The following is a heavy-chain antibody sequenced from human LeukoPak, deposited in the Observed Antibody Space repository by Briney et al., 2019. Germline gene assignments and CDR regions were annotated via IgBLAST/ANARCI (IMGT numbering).Heavy chain of an antibody. J-gene: IGHJ4*02. CDR3: ARVSDTSMVTPGFDS. Sequence: ASVNVSCKTSGYNFNRYTITWVRQAPGQGLEWMGLVSTSNGDTSYADKFQGRVTMTTETVTKTAYMELRRLRSGDTAMYFCARVSDTSMVTPGFDSWGQGTLVTVSS. CDR2: VSTSNGDT. V-gene: IGHV1-18*01. CDR1: GYNFNRYT. D-gene: IGHD5-18*01.